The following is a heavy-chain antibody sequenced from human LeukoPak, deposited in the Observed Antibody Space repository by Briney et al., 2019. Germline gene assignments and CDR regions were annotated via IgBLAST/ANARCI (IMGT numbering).Heavy chain of an antibody. CDR3: ARASDSSSWYGDGVLDY. Sequence: PSETLSLTCTVSGGSISSYYWSWIRQPPGKGLEWIGYIYYSGSTNYNPSLKSRVTISVDTSKNQFSLKLSSVTAAGTAVYYCARASDSSSWYGDGVLDYWGQGTLVTVSS. D-gene: IGHD6-13*01. J-gene: IGHJ4*02. V-gene: IGHV4-59*01. CDR1: GGSISSYY. CDR2: IYYSGST.